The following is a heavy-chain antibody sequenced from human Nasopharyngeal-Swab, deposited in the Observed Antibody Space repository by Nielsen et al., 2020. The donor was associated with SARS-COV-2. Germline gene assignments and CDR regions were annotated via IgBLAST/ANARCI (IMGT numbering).Heavy chain of an antibody. CDR2: IYPDDSDT. CDR3: AKSKYGGASYDAFDV. D-gene: IGHD4-23*01. Sequence: GESLKISCEGSGFTFTTHYIAWVRQVPGRALEWMGMIYPDDSDTRYSPSFQGQVTMSVDKSLNIAHLQWSSLRDSDSAKYFCAKSKYGGASYDAFDVWGQGTVVTVSS. V-gene: IGHV5-51*01. J-gene: IGHJ3*01. CDR1: GFTFTTHY.